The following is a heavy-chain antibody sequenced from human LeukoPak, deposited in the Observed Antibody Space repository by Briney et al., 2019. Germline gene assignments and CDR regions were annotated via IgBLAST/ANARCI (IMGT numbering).Heavy chain of an antibody. CDR2: ITSSGSAT. D-gene: IGHD3-22*01. J-gene: IGHJ4*02. CDR1: GFTFSSYE. CDR3: ARLRKHYYDTSAYYRYLDY. V-gene: IGHV3-48*03. Sequence: GGSLRLSCAASGFTFSSYEMNWVRQAPGKGLEWVAYITSSGSATYFADSVKGRFTVSRDNAKNSLFLQMNSLRAEDTAVYYCARLRKHYYDTSAYYRYLDYWGQGTLVTVSS.